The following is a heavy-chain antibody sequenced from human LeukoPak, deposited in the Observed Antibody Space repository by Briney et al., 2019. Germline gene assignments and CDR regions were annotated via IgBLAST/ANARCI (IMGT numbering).Heavy chain of an antibody. CDR3: ARDRSRYSGSYWGYYFDY. CDR1: GYTFTSYY. Sequence: ASVKVSCKASGYTFTSYYMHWVLQAPGQGLEWMGIINPSGGSTSYAQKFQGRVTMTRDTSTSTVYMELSSLRSEDTAVYYCARDRSRYSGSYWGYYFDYWGQGTLVTVSS. V-gene: IGHV1-46*01. J-gene: IGHJ4*02. D-gene: IGHD1-26*01. CDR2: INPSGGST.